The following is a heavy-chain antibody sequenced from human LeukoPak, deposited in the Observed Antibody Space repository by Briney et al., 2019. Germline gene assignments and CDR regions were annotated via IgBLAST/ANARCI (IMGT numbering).Heavy chain of an antibody. J-gene: IGHJ4*02. V-gene: IGHV4-34*01. CDR2: INHSGST. Sequence: TSETLSLTCAVYGGSFSGYYWSWIRRPPGKGLEWIGEINHSGSTNYNPSLKSRVTISVDTSKNQFFLKLSSVTAADTAVYYCARVPIPAATPAYFDYWGQGTLVTVSS. CDR1: GGSFSGYY. D-gene: IGHD2-15*01. CDR3: ARVPIPAATPAYFDY.